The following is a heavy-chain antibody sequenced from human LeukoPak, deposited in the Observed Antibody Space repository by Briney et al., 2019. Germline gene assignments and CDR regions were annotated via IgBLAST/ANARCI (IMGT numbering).Heavy chain of an antibody. Sequence: QPGGSLRLSCAASGFTFSSYWKSWVRQAPGKGLEWVANIKQDGSEKYYVDSVKGRFTISRDNAKNSLYLQMNSLRAEDTAVYYCARERRGIAAAGRNDYWGQGTLVTVSS. CDR3: ARERRGIAAAGRNDY. CDR2: IKQDGSEK. J-gene: IGHJ4*02. CDR1: GFTFSSYW. D-gene: IGHD6-13*01. V-gene: IGHV3-7*01.